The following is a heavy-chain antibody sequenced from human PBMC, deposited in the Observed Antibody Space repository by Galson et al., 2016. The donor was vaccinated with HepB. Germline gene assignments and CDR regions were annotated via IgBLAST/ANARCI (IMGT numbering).Heavy chain of an antibody. CDR1: GFTFSSYG. CDR3: AKWGRGWYHFDF. J-gene: IGHJ4*02. Sequence: SLRLSCAASGFTFSSYGMHWVRQAPGKGLEWVAVISIDGTKTYYADSVKGRFTISRDSSRNTLSLHLNSLRVEDTAVYYCAKWGRGWYHFDFWGQGTLVSVSS. D-gene: IGHD6-19*01. CDR2: ISIDGTKT. V-gene: IGHV3-30*04.